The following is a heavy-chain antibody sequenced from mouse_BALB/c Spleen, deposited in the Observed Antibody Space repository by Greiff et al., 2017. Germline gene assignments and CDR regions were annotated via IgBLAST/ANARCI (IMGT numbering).Heavy chain of an antibody. Sequence: DVQLQESGLDLVKPSQPLSLPCTVPAYSTPSGSSWHWIRHFPGNKLEWMGYIHYSGSTNYNPSLKTRLSITRDPSKNQFFLQLNSVTTEDTATYYCGPAYYGPYYAMDYWGQGTSVTVSS. V-gene: IGHV3-1*02. J-gene: IGHJ4*01. CDR3: GPAYYGPYYAMDY. CDR2: IHYSGST. D-gene: IGHD2-10*01. CDR1: AYSTPSGSS.